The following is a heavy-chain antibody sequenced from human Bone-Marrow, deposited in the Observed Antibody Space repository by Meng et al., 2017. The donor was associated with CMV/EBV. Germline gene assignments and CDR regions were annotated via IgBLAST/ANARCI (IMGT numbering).Heavy chain of an antibody. CDR3: AKMADYGDYGKN. J-gene: IGHJ4*02. CDR1: GFTFSSYA. V-gene: IGHV3-23*03. Sequence: LSLTCAASGFTFSSYAMSWVRQAPGKGLEWVSVIYSGGSSTYYADSVKGRFTISRDNSKNTLYLQMNSLRAEDTAVYYCAKMADYGDYGKNWGQGTLVTVSS. CDR2: IYSGGSST. D-gene: IGHD4-17*01.